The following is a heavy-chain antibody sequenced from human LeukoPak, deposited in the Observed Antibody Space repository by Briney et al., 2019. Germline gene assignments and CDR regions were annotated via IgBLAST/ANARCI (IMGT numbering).Heavy chain of an antibody. V-gene: IGHV3-23*01. CDR2: ISGSGGST. D-gene: IGHD3-22*01. CDR3: AKDSPLGYYDSSGYLDY. J-gene: IGHJ4*02. CDR1: GFTFSSYA. Sequence: GGSLRLSCAASGFTFSSYAMSWVRQAPGKGLEWVSAISGSGGSTYYADSVKGRFTISRDNSKNTLYLQMNSLRAEDTAVYYCAKDSPLGYYDSSGYLDYWGQGTLVTVSP.